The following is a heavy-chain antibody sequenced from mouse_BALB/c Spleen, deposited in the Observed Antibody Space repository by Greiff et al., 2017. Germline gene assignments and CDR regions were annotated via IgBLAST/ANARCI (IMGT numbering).Heavy chain of an antibody. CDR3: NGGTTVVSHFDY. Sequence: EVLLQQSGAGLVRPGASVKLSCTASGFHIKDYYMHWVQQRPDQGLEWIGWIGPENGDTEYAPKFQGKATMTADTSSNTAYLQLSSLTSEDTAVYYCNGGTTVVSHFDYWGQGTTLTVSS. CDR1: GFHIKDYY. D-gene: IGHD1-1*01. CDR2: IGPENGDT. J-gene: IGHJ2*01. V-gene: IGHV14-4*02.